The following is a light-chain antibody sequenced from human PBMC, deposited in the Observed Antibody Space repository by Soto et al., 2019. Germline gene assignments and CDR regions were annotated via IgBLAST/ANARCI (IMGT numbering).Light chain of an antibody. V-gene: IGKV3-20*01. CDR2: GVS. CDR3: QNYGDSSWT. CDR1: QSVSSTL. J-gene: IGKJ1*01. Sequence: ELVLTQSPVALSLSSGEIATLSCRASQSVSSTLLTWYQQKPGQAPRLLIYGVSRRATGIPDRFSGSGSGTDLTLTISRVEPEDFAVYFCQNYGDSSWTFGQGSRVEIK.